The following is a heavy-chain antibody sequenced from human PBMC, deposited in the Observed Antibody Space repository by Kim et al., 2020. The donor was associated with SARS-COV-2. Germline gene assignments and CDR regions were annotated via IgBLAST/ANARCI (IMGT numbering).Heavy chain of an antibody. Sequence: KYYADSVTDRFTVSRDNSKNTAYLQMNSLRPEDMAVYYCTTLAAAGDAFDIWGQGTMVTVSS. J-gene: IGHJ3*02. CDR2: K. CDR3: TTLAAAGDAFDI. V-gene: IGHV3-30*02. D-gene: IGHD6-13*01.